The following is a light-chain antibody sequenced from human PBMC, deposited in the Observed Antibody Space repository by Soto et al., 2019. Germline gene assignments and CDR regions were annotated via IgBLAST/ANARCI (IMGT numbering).Light chain of an antibody. Sequence: EIVLTQSPGTLALSPGERATLSCRASQSVSTNNLAWYQRKPGQAPRLLIYGASSRATDIPARFSGSGSGTDFTLTITRLEPEDFAVYYCQQYGSSPPTFGQGTEVEIK. J-gene: IGKJ1*01. CDR1: QSVSTNN. CDR3: QQYGSSPPT. V-gene: IGKV3-20*01. CDR2: GAS.